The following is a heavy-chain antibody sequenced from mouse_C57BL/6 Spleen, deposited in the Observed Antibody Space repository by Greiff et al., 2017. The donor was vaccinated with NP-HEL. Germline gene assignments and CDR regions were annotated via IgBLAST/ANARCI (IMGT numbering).Heavy chain of an antibody. Sequence: QVQLQQSGPGLVQPSQSLSITRTVSGFSLTSHGVHRVRQSPGKGLEWLGVIWCGGSTDYNAAYISRLSISKDNSKSQVFFKMNSLQADDTAIYYCGRGGGAWFAYWGQGTLVTVSA. CDR2: IWCGGST. CDR1: GFSLTSHG. V-gene: IGHV2-2*01. J-gene: IGHJ3*01. CDR3: GRGGGAWFAY.